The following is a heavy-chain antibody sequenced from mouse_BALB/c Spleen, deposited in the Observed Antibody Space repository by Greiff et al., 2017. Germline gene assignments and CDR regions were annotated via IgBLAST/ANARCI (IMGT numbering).Heavy chain of an antibody. Sequence: EVMLVESGGGLVQPGGSLKLSCAASGFTFSSYTMSWVRQTPEKRLEWVAYISNGGGSTYYPDTVKGRFTISRDNAKNTLYLQMSSLKSEDTAMYYCARDQSPLRRAWFAYWGQGTLVTVSA. J-gene: IGHJ3*01. CDR1: GFTFSSYT. D-gene: IGHD2-4*01. CDR2: ISNGGGST. CDR3: ARDQSPLRRAWFAY. V-gene: IGHV5-12-2*01.